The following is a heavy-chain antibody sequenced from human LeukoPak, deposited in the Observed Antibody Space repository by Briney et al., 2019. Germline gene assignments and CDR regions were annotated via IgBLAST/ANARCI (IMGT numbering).Heavy chain of an antibody. V-gene: IGHV1-69*05. D-gene: IGHD6-13*01. Sequence: ASVKVSCKASGGTFSSYAISWVRQAPGQGLEWMGGIIPIFGTANYAQKLQGRVTMTTDRSTSTAYMELRSLSSDDTAVYYCARGFAAAAWFDPWGQGTLVTVSS. CDR1: GGTFSSYA. J-gene: IGHJ5*02. CDR3: ARGFAAAAWFDP. CDR2: IIPIFGTA.